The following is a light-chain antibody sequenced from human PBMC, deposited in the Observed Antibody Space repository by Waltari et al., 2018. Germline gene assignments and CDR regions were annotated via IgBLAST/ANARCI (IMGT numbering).Light chain of an antibody. Sequence: QSALTQPASVSGTPGQSITISCTGTSSDVGHYNYVSWYQQHPGKAPKLIFYEVSHRPYGISYRFYASKSGNTASLTITGLQTEDEADYYCSSFTTSHTLLFGGGTKLTV. V-gene: IGLV2-14*01. J-gene: IGLJ2*01. CDR2: EVS. CDR1: SSDVGHYNY. CDR3: SSFTTSHTLL.